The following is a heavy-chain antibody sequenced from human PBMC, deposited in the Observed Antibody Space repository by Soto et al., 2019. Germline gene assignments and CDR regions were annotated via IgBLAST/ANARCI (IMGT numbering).Heavy chain of an antibody. Sequence: GESLKISCKGSGYFFTNYWIAWVRQMPGKGLEWMGIIYPGDSDTRYSPSFQGQVTISADKSISTDKSISTAYLQWSSLQASDTAMYYCASRRVVGDSLGMDVWGQGTTVTVSS. CDR1: GYFFTNYW. D-gene: IGHD2-15*01. CDR2: IYPGDSDT. J-gene: IGHJ6*02. V-gene: IGHV5-51*01. CDR3: ASRRVVGDSLGMDV.